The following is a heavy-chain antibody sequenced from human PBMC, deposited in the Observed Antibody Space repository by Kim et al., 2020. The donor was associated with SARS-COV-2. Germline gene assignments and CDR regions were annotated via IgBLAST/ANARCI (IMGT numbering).Heavy chain of an antibody. CDR1: GFAFSSHS. J-gene: IGHJ5*02. V-gene: IGHV3-21*01. CDR3: ATCSGGTCSPGRGFDP. Sequence: GGSLRLSCAASGFAFSSHSMSWVRQAPGKGLEWVSTINRGSDWIFYAASEKGRFTISRDNTKNSLYLQMNSLRAEDTAVYYCATCSGGTCSPGRGFDPWGQGALVTVSS. CDR2: INRGSDWI. D-gene: IGHD2-15*01.